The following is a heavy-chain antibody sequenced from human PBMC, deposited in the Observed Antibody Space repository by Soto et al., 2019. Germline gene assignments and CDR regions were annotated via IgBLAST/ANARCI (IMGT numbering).Heavy chain of an antibody. CDR3: AKGHSSSS. CDR1: GYTFTSYY. J-gene: IGHJ4*02. V-gene: IGHV1-46*01. Sequence: QVQLVQSGAEVKKPGASVKVSCKASGYTFTSYYLHWVRQAPGQGLEWMGVINPSAGSTTYAQKFQGRVTMTSDTSASSVYMELSSLRSEDTAVYYCAKGHSSSSWGQGTLVTVSS. CDR2: INPSAGST. D-gene: IGHD6-6*01.